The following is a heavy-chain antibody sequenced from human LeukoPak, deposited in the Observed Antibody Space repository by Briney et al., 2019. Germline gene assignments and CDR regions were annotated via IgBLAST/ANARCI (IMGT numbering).Heavy chain of an antibody. J-gene: IGHJ4*02. V-gene: IGHV3-21*01. CDR1: GFTFSSYS. CDR2: ISSSSSYI. CDR3: VRETYYYDSSGYYHYYFDY. Sequence: GGSLRLSCVVSGFTFSSYSMNWVRQAPGKGLEWVSSISSSSSYIYYADSVKGRFTISRDNPKNSLYLQMHSLRAEDTAVYYCVRETYYYDSSGYYHYYFDYWGQGTLVTVSS. D-gene: IGHD3-22*01.